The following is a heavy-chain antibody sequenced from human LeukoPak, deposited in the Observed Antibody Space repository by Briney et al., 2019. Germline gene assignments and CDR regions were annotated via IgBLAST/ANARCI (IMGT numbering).Heavy chain of an antibody. V-gene: IGHV4-4*07. CDR1: GASISSYY. D-gene: IGHD1-26*01. J-gene: IGHJ4*02. Sequence: SETLSLTCTVSGASISSYYWSWIRQPAGKGPEWIGRIYSSGSTNYNPSLKSRVTMSVDTSKNQFSLKVSSVTAADTAVYYCAREIMGATRAFDYWGQGTLVTVSS. CDR2: IYSSGST. CDR3: AREIMGATRAFDY.